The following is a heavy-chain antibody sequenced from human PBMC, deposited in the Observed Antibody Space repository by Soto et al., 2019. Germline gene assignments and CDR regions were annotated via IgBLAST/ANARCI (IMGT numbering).Heavy chain of an antibody. V-gene: IGHV4-31*03. CDR1: GGSISSGGYY. CDR3: ARSNGSGSYYSPYFDY. CDR2: IYYSGST. D-gene: IGHD3-10*01. Sequence: SETLSLTCTVSGGSISSGGYYWSWIRQHPGKGLEWIGYIYYSGSTYYNPSHKSRVTISVDTSKNQFTLKLYSVTAAVTAVDYCARSNGSGSYYSPYFDYWGQGTLVTVSS. J-gene: IGHJ4*02.